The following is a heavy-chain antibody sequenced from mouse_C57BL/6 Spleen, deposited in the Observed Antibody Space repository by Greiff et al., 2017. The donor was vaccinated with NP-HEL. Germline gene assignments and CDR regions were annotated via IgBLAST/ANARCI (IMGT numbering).Heavy chain of an antibody. J-gene: IGHJ2*01. CDR2: IDPSDSET. V-gene: IGHV1-52*01. CDR1: GYTFTSYW. CDR3: ARNYYGSSPGYFDY. D-gene: IGHD1-1*01. Sequence: VQLQQPGAELVRPGSSVKLSCKASGYTFTSYWMHWVKQRPIQGLEWIGNIDPSDSETHYNQKFKDKATLTVDKSSSTAYMQLSSLTSEDSAVYYCARNYYGSSPGYFDYWGQGTTLTVSS.